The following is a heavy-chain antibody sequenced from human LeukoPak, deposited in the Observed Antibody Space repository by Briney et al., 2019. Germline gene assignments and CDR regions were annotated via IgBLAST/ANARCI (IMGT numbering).Heavy chain of an antibody. CDR2: IKQGGSEK. CDR3: ARGYGSGSYYANYYYYYMDV. J-gene: IGHJ6*03. D-gene: IGHD3-10*01. V-gene: IGHV3-7*04. Sequence: GGSLRLSCAASGFTFSNYWMSWVRQAPGKGLEWVANIKQGGSEKYYVDSVKGRFTISRDNAKNSLYLQMNSLRAEDTAVYYCARGYGSGSYYANYYYYYMDVWGKGTTVTVSS. CDR1: GFTFSNYW.